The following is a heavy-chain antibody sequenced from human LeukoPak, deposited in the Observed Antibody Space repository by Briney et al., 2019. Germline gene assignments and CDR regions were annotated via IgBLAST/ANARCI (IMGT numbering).Heavy chain of an antibody. CDR3: ARFSDGRGYNYGYFIDY. CDR2: ISSSRSYT. D-gene: IGHD5-18*01. V-gene: IGHV3-11*03. Sequence: GSLRLSCVASGFTFSDYYMSWIRQAPGKGLEWASYISSSRSYTNYADSVKGRFTISRDSAKNSLYLQMNSLRAEDTAVYYCARFSDGRGYNYGYFIDYWGQGTLVTVSS. J-gene: IGHJ4*02. CDR1: GFTFSDYY.